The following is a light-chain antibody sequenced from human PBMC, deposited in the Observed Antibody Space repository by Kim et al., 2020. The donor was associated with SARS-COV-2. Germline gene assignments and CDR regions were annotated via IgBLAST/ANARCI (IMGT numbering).Light chain of an antibody. Sequence: SWSPGERATLSCRARQSVSSSYLAWYQQKPGQAPRLLIYGAASRATGIPDRFSGRGSGTDFTLTISRLEPEDFAVYYCQQYGSSYTFGQGTKLEI. J-gene: IGKJ2*01. CDR3: QQYGSSYT. V-gene: IGKV3-20*01. CDR2: GAA. CDR1: QSVSSSY.